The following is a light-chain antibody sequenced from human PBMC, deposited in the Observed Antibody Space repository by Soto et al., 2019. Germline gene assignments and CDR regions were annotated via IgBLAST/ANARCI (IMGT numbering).Light chain of an antibody. CDR1: SSDVGGYNY. J-gene: IGLJ2*01. Sequence: QSALTQPASVSGSPGQSITISCTGTSSDVGGYNYVSWYQQHPGKAPKLMIYDVSNRPSGVSNRFSGSKSSNTASLTISGLQAEDEADYYCSSYTSSSGVFGGGTKVTVL. V-gene: IGLV2-14*01. CDR3: SSYTSSSGV. CDR2: DVS.